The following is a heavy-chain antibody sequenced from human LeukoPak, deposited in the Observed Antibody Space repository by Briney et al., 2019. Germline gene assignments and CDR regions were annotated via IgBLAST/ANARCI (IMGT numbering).Heavy chain of an antibody. J-gene: IGHJ6*04. Sequence: GGSLRLSWAASGFTFSSYELNWVRQAPGKGLEWVSYISSSGSTIYYADSVKGRFTISRDNAKNSLYLQMNSLRAEDTAVYYCAELGITMIGGVWGKGTTVTISS. D-gene: IGHD3-10*02. V-gene: IGHV3-48*03. CDR2: ISSSGSTI. CDR1: GFTFSSYE. CDR3: AELGITMIGGV.